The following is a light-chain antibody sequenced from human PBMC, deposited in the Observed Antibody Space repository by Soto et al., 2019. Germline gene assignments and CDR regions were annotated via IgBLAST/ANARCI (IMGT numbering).Light chain of an antibody. CDR2: GAS. CDR3: QQYGSSPKYT. V-gene: IGKV3-20*01. CDR1: QSVSSSY. Sequence: EIVLTQSPGTLSLSPGERATLSCRTSQSVSSSYLAWYQQKPGQAPRLLIYGASSRATGIPDRFSGSGSGTDFTLTIIRLEPEDFAVYYFQQYGSSPKYTFGQGTKLEIK. J-gene: IGKJ2*01.